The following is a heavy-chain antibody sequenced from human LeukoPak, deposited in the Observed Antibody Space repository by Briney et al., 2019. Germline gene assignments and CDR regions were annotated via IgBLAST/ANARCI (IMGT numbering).Heavy chain of an antibody. D-gene: IGHD6-13*01. V-gene: IGHV3-21*01. CDR3: ARDGVGSSWYGYYYYYYMDV. Sequence: PGGSLRLSCAASGFTFSSYSMNWVRQAPGKGLEWVSSISSSSSYIYYADSVKGRFTISRDNAKNSLYLQMNSLRAEDTAVYYCARDGVGSSWYGYYYYYYMDVWGKGTTVTVSS. J-gene: IGHJ6*03. CDR1: GFTFSSYS. CDR2: ISSSSSYI.